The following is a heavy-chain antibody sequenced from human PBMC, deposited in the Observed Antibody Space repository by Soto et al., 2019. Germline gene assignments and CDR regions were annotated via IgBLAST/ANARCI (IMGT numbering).Heavy chain of an antibody. CDR1: GYSISSGYY. CDR2: IYHSGST. Sequence: SETLSLTCAVSGYSISSGYYWGWIRQPPGKGLEWIGSIYHSGSTYYNPSLKSRVTISVDTSKNQFSLKLSSVTAADTAVYYCAREIVVVPAAISWGQGTLVTVSS. CDR3: AREIVVVPAAIS. V-gene: IGHV4-38-2*02. J-gene: IGHJ4*02. D-gene: IGHD2-2*02.